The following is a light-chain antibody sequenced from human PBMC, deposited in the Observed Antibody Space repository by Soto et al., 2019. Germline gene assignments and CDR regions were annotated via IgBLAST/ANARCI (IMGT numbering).Light chain of an antibody. CDR1: KLGDKY. J-gene: IGLJ2*01. V-gene: IGLV3-1*01. Sequence: SYELTQPPSVSVSPGQTASITCSGDKLGDKYACWYQQKPGQSPVLVIYQDSKRPSGIPERFPGSNSGNTATLTISGTQAMDEADYYCQAWDSSTRVVFGGGTKLTVL. CDR3: QAWDSSTRVV. CDR2: QDS.